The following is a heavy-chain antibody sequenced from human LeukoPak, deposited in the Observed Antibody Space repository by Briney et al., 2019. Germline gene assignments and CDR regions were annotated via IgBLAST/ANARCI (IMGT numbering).Heavy chain of an antibody. V-gene: IGHV3-21*04. Sequence: GGSLRLSRAASGFTFSSYIMNWVRQAPGEGLEWVSSISSSSSYIYYSDSVKGRFTVSRDNAKNTLYMQMNSLRADDTAVYYCAIDRDDYGDPDAFDMWGQGTMVTVSS. CDR1: GFTFSSYI. D-gene: IGHD4-17*01. CDR3: AIDRDDYGDPDAFDM. J-gene: IGHJ3*02. CDR2: ISSSSSYI.